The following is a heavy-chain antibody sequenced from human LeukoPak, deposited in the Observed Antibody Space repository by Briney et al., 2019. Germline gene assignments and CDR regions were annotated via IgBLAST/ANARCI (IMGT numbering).Heavy chain of an antibody. CDR3: ARDRESGNYLYY. CDR2: ISSSSITI. D-gene: IGHD1-26*01. J-gene: IGHJ4*02. Sequence: GGSLRLSCAASGCSFNIYGVSWVRQAPGKGLEWVSYISSSSITIYYADSVKGRFTISRDNAKNSLYLQMNSLRAEDTAVYYCARDRESGNYLYYWGQGALVTVSS. CDR1: GCSFNIYG. V-gene: IGHV3-48*01.